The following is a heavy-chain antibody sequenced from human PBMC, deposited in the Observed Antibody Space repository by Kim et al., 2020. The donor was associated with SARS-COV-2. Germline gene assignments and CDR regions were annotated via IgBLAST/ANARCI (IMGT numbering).Heavy chain of an antibody. CDR3: AGRQNNGSYFLDS. Sequence: YADAVKGRFTISRDNSKNTLYLQMNSLRVDDAALYYCAGRQNNGSYFLDSWGQRTLVTVSS. D-gene: IGHD1-1*01. V-gene: IGHV3-23*05. J-gene: IGHJ4*02.